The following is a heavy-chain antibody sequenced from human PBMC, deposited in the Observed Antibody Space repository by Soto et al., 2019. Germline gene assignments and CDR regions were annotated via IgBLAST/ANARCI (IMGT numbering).Heavy chain of an antibody. J-gene: IGHJ6*02. CDR2: IGTAGDT. D-gene: IGHD1-26*01. CDR1: GFTFSSYD. Sequence: PGGSLRLSCAASGFTFSSYDMHWVRQATGKGLEWVSAIGTAGDTYYPGSVKGRFTISRENAKNSLYLQMNSLRAGDTAVYYCARGMGSSIFYYYSGKDVWGQGTTVTVSS. V-gene: IGHV3-13*01. CDR3: ARGMGSSIFYYYSGKDV.